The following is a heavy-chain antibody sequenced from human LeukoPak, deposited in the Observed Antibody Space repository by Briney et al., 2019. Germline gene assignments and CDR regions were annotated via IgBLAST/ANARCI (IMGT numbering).Heavy chain of an antibody. CDR3: ARSVLYYFYGMDV. J-gene: IGHJ6*02. V-gene: IGHV4-59*08. CDR1: GASISSYY. Sequence: PSETLSLTCTVSGASISSYYWNWIRQPPGKGLEWIGYIYSSGSTNYNPSLKSRVTISVDTSKNQFSLKLSSVTAADTAVYYCARSVLYYFYGMDVWGQGTTVTVSS. CDR2: IYSSGST.